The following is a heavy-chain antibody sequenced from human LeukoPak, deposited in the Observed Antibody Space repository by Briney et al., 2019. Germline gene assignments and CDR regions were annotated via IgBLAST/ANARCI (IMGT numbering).Heavy chain of an antibody. V-gene: IGHV3-30*02. J-gene: IGHJ4*02. CDR1: GFTFSSYG. CDR3: PKPLLTPGN. Sequence: GGSLRLSCAASGFTFSSYGMHWVRQAPGKGLEWVAFIRYDGSNKYYADSVKGRFTISRDNSRNALYLQLSRLRVDDTAFYYCPKPLLTPGNWGPGTLVTVSS. CDR2: IRYDGSNK. D-gene: IGHD4-23*01.